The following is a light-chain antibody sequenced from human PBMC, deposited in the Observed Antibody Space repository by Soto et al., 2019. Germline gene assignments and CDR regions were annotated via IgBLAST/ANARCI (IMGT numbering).Light chain of an antibody. CDR2: DAS. Sequence: DIHMTQSPSTLSASVGDRVTITWGASQSISSWLAWYQQKPGKAPKLLIFDASSLESGTPSRFSGRRSGTQFTLTINGLQTNDFATYYCQQYDNYKTLTFGGGTKVDIK. CDR1: QSISSW. J-gene: IGKJ4*01. CDR3: QQYDNYKTLT. V-gene: IGKV1-5*01.